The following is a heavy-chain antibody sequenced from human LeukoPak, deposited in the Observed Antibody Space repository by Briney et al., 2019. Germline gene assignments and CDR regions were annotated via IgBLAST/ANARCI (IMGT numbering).Heavy chain of an antibody. J-gene: IGHJ3*02. V-gene: IGHV4-39*07. CDR3: ARDRRITMVRGVISAFDI. D-gene: IGHD3-10*01. Sequence: SETLSLTCIVSGGSISSSRDYWAWIRQPPGKGLEWIANIYYSGSTYYNPSLKSRVTMSVDTSKNQFSLKLSSVTAADTAVYYCARDRRITMVRGVISAFDIWGQGTMVTVSS. CDR2: IYYSGST. CDR1: GGSISSSRDY.